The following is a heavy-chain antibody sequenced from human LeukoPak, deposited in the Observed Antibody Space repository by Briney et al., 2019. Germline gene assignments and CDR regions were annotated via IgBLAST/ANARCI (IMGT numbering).Heavy chain of an antibody. V-gene: IGHV1-2*02. J-gene: IGHJ4*02. D-gene: IGHD2-21*01. CDR1: GYTFTSYD. Sequence: ASVKVSCKASGYTFTSYDINWVRRAPGQGLEWMGWINFNSGGKIFAEKFQDRVTMARDTSISTAYMELSRLRSDDTAVYYCARQIVSGSMGCDFWGQGTLVTVSS. CDR3: ARQIVSGSMGCDF. CDR2: INFNSGGK.